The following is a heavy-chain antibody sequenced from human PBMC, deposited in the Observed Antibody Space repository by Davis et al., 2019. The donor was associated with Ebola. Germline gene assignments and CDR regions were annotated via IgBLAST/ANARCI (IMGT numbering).Heavy chain of an antibody. CDR2: MFSSGST. CDR1: GGSIGGYY. J-gene: IGHJ6*02. V-gene: IGHV4-59*01. CDR3: ARYRPSSSSLSRYYYGMDV. D-gene: IGHD6-6*01. Sequence: SETLSLTCTVSGGSIGGYYWNWIRQPPGKGLEWIGYMFSSGSTNINPSLKSRVSMSVDKSKNQFSLKLTSVTTADTAVYYCARYRPSSSSLSRYYYGMDVWGQGTTVTVSS.